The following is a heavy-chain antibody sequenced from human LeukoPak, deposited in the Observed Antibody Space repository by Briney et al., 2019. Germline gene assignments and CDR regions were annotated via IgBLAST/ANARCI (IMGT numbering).Heavy chain of an antibody. CDR1: GGTFSSYA. J-gene: IGHJ4*02. D-gene: IGHD5-24*01. V-gene: IGHV1-69*06. CDR2: IIPIFGTA. Sequence: SVKVSCKASGGTFSSYAISWVRQAPGQGLEWMGGIIPIFGTANYAQKFQGRVTITADKSTSTAYMELSSLRSEDTAVYYCASGAGWLQFLTFDYWGQGTLVTVSS. CDR3: ASGAGWLQFLTFDY.